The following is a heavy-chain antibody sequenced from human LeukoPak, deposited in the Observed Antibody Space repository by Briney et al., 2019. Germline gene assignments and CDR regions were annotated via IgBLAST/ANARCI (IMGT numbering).Heavy chain of an antibody. CDR2: ISGGGGST. Sequence: GGSMRLSCAASGFTFTSYSMNWVRQAPGKGLEWVSTISGGGGSTYYADSVKGRFTISRDNSKNTLYLQVNSLRAEDTAVYYCAKGGKWDVTPFDYWGQGTLVTVSS. CDR1: GFTFTSYS. CDR3: AKGGKWDVTPFDY. D-gene: IGHD1-26*01. V-gene: IGHV3-23*01. J-gene: IGHJ4*02.